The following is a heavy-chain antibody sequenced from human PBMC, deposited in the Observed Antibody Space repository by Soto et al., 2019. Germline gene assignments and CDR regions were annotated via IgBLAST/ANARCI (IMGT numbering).Heavy chain of an antibody. V-gene: IGHV4-4*02. D-gene: IGHD3-22*01. Sequence: SETLSLTCAVSGGSISSSNWWSWVRQPPGKGLEWIGEIYHSGSTNYNPSLKSRVTISVDKSKNQFSLKLSSVTAADTAVYYCASNGSPGYYDSSGYYRPDAFDIWGQGTMVT. CDR1: GGSISSSNW. J-gene: IGHJ3*02. CDR3: ASNGSPGYYDSSGYYRPDAFDI. CDR2: IYHSGST.